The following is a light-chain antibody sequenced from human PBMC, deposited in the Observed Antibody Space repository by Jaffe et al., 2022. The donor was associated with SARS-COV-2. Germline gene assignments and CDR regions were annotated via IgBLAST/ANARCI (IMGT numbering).Light chain of an antibody. V-gene: IGLV6-57*02. CDR3: QSFDGTNRV. CDR1: SGSIASYY. Sequence: NFMLTQPHSVSESPGKTVTISCTGSSGSIASYYVQWYQQRPGSAPTTVIYEDNRRPSGVPDRFSGSIDRSSNSASLTISGLKTEDEADYFCQSFDGTNRVFGGGTKLTVL. CDR2: EDN. J-gene: IGLJ3*02.